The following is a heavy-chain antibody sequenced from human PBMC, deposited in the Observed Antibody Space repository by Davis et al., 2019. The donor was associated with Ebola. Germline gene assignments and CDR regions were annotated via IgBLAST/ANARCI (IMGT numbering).Heavy chain of an antibody. CDR1: GGSISSSSYY. Sequence: SETLSLTCTVSGGSISSSSYYWGWIRQPPGKGLEWIGSIYYSVSTYYNPSLKSRVTISVDTSKNQFSLKLSSVTAADTAVYYCARGGIVVVVAPTLYYGMDVWGQGTTVTVSS. D-gene: IGHD2-15*01. V-gene: IGHV4-39*01. CDR2: IYYSVST. CDR3: ARGGIVVVVAPTLYYGMDV. J-gene: IGHJ6*02.